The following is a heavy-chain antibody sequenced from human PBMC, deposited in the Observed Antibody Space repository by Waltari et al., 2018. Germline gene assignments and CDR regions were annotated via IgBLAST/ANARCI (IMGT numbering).Heavy chain of an antibody. CDR1: SYSINTYSYF. CDR2: VHSDGGT. J-gene: IGHJ4*02. Sequence: QLQLQESGPGLVKPSETLSLTCTVPSYSINTYSYFWAWIRQPPGKGLEWIGYVHSDGGTYYSPSLKSRVTISIDTSQNQFSLNLNSVTASDTAVYFCARRGTYYFDYWGPGTLVTVSS. D-gene: IGHD3-16*01. CDR3: ARRGTYYFDY. V-gene: IGHV4-39*01.